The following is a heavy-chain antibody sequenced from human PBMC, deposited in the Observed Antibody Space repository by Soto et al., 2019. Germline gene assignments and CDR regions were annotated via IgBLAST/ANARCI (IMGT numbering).Heavy chain of an antibody. CDR2: ITSSSTSL. V-gene: IGHV3-48*02. D-gene: IGHD6-19*01. J-gene: IGHJ6*02. CDR3: ASWLAVAGSHGMDV. CDR1: GFTFSTQS. Sequence: GGSLRLSCAASGFTFSTQSMNWVRQAPGKGLEWVSYITSSSTSLYYADSVKGRFTISRDNARNSLYLQMNSLRDEDTAVDYCASWLAVAGSHGMDVWGQGSTVTVSS.